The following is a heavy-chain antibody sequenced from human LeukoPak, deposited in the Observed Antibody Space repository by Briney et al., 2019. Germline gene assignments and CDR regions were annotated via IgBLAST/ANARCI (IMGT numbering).Heavy chain of an antibody. CDR1: GGTFSSYA. CDR3: ARPSVIAAAGDFDAFDI. CDR2: IIPIFGTA. Sequence: ASVTVSCTASGGTFSSYAISWVRQAPGQGLEWMGGIIPIFGTANYAQKFQGRVTITADESTSTAYMELSSLRSEDTAVYYCARPSVIAAAGDFDAFDIWGQGTMVTVSS. J-gene: IGHJ3*02. V-gene: IGHV1-69*01. D-gene: IGHD6-13*01.